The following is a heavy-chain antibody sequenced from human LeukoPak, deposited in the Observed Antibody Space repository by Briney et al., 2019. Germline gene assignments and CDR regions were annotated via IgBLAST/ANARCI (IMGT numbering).Heavy chain of an antibody. CDR2: ISSSGSTI. CDR3: AGVGYCSSTSCADY. CDR1: GFTFSDYY. D-gene: IGHD2-2*03. V-gene: IGHV3-11*01. Sequence: PGGSLRLSCAASGFTFSDYYMSWIRQAPGKGLEWVSYISSSGSTIYYVDSVKGRFTISRDNAKNSLYLQMNSLRAEDTAVYYCAGVGYCSSTSCADYWGQGTLVTVSS. J-gene: IGHJ4*02.